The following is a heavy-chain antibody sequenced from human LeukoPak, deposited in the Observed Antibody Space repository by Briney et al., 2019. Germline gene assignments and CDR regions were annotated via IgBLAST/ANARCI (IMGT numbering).Heavy chain of an antibody. D-gene: IGHD1-26*01. J-gene: IGHJ4*02. CDR2: IYNDDRT. V-gene: IGHV3-66*01. CDR1: VFTVSGRF. Sequence: GGSLRLSCAASVFTVSGRFMNWVRQAPGEGLEWVSVIYNDDRTYYADSVKGRFTISRDNSKNTLCLQMNSLRVEDTAVYYCATTKSGVGAPVVYGLDNWGQGTLVTVSS. CDR3: ATTKSGVGAPVVYGLDN.